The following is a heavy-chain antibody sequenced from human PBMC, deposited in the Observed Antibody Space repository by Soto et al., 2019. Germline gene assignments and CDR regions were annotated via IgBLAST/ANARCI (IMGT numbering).Heavy chain of an antibody. Sequence: QVQLVQSGAEVKKPGASVKVSCEASGYTFTNYDINWVRQATGQGLEWMGWIDPNTGNAGSTQKFQGRVTMNRNTTINTVYMELSSLRSEDTAVYFCTGRANYYDNRADVWGQGTTVTVSS. D-gene: IGHD3-22*01. CDR1: GYTFTNYD. J-gene: IGHJ6*02. CDR2: IDPNTGNA. CDR3: TGRANYYDNRADV. V-gene: IGHV1-8*01.